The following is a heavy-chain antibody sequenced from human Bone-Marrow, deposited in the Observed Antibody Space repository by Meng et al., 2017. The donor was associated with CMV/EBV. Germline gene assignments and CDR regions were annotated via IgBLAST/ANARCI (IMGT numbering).Heavy chain of an antibody. J-gene: IGHJ4*02. CDR2: LNPCCGNT. CDR3: VGGRYSYGH. Sequence: VSCKAYGCSFTSYDFDWVRQATGHGLEWMGWLNPCCGNTGYAQKFQGRVTMTRNTSISTPYMELGSLRSEDTAVYYCVGGRYSYGHWGQGTLVTVSS. D-gene: IGHD5-18*01. CDR1: GCSFTSYD. V-gene: IGHV1-8*01.